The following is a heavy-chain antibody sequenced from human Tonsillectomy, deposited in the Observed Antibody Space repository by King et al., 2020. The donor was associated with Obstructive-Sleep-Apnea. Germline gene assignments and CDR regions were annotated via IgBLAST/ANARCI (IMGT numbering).Heavy chain of an antibody. CDR3: ARGGWYKDRGDAFDI. J-gene: IGHJ3*02. D-gene: IGHD6-19*01. Sequence: QLVQSGAEVKKPGASVKVSCKASGYTFTGYYMHWVRQAPGQGLEWMGWINPNSGGTNYAQKFQGWVTMTRDTSISTAYMELSRLRSDDTAVYYWARGGWYKDRGDAFDIWGQGTMVTVSS. V-gene: IGHV1-2*04. CDR2: INPNSGGT. CDR1: GYTFTGYY.